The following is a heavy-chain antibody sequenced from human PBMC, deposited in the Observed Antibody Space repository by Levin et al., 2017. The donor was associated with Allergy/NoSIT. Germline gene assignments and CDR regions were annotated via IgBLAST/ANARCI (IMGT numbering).Heavy chain of an antibody. CDR1: GFTFSDHY. CDR2: IRKKTNAYTT. J-gene: IGHJ4*02. V-gene: IGHV3-72*01. D-gene: IGHD3-10*01. CDR3: VRAGAGRSYYSDY. Sequence: GGSLRLSCAASGFTFSDHYMDWVRQTPGKGLEWVGRIRKKTNAYTTEYAPSVRDRFTISRDDSKNSLYLHMIGLQTEDTAVYYCVRAGAGRSYYSDYWGQGTLVTVSS.